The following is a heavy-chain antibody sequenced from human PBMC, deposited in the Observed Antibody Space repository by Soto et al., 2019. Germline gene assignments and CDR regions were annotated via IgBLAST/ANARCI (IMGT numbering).Heavy chain of an antibody. CDR2: IYYSGST. V-gene: IGHV4-59*01. Sequence: SEILSLTCTVSGGSIISYYWSWIRQPPGKGLEWIGYIYYSGSTNYNPSLKSRVTISVDTSKNQFSLKLSSVTAADTAVYYCARDNGYSYGYTLDHWGQGTLVTVSS. CDR1: GGSIISYY. CDR3: ARDNGYSYGYTLDH. J-gene: IGHJ4*02. D-gene: IGHD5-18*01.